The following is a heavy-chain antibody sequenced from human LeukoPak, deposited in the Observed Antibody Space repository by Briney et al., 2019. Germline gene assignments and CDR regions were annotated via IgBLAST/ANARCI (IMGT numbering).Heavy chain of an antibody. Sequence: SVKVSCKASGGTFNNYAITWVRQAPGQGLEWMGGIIPIFGTANYAQKFQGRVTITTDESTNTAYMELSSLRSEDTAVYFCARGARATVTTSDLDYWGQGTLVTVSS. CDR2: IIPIFGTA. D-gene: IGHD4-11*01. V-gene: IGHV1-69*05. J-gene: IGHJ4*02. CDR3: ARGARATVTTSDLDY. CDR1: GGTFNNYA.